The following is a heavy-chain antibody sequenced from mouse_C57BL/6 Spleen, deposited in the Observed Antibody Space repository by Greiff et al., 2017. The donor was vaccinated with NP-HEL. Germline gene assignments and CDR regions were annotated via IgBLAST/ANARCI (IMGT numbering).Heavy chain of an antibody. CDR1: GYAFSSSW. CDR3: ARWLICDYDARYFDV. D-gene: IGHD2-4*01. Sequence: QVQLQQSGPELVKPGASVKISCKASGYAFSSSWMNWVKQRPGKGLEWIGRIYPGDGDTNYNGKFKGKATLTADKSSSTAYMQLSSLTSEDSAVYLCARWLICDYDARYFDVWGTGTTVTVSS. J-gene: IGHJ1*03. CDR2: IYPGDGDT. V-gene: IGHV1-82*01.